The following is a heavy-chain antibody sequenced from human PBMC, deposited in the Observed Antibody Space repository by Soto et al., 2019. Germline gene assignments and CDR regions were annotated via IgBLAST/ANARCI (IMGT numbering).Heavy chain of an antibody. D-gene: IGHD6-25*01. J-gene: IGHJ4*02. V-gene: IGHV3-23*01. CDR2: ISGSGGST. Sequence: EVQLLESGGGLVQPGGSLRLSCAASGFTFSSYAMSWVRQAPGKGLEWVSAISGSGGSTYYADSVKGRFTISRDNSKNTRYLQMNSLRAEDTAVYYCAKDRLKTLYFDYWGQGTLVTVSS. CDR3: AKDRLKTLYFDY. CDR1: GFTFSSYA.